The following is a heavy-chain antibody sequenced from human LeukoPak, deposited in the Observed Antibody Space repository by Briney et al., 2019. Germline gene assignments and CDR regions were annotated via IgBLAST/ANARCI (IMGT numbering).Heavy chain of an antibody. CDR2: ISDSGGST. D-gene: IGHD2/OR15-2a*01. V-gene: IGHV3-23*01. CDR1: GFTFSNYA. CDR3: ARGGGRHVEY. Sequence: PGGSLRLSCAVSGFTFSNYAVSWVRQAPGKGLEWVSVISDSGGSTYYADSVKGRFTISRDNAKNSLYLQMNSLRAEDTAVYYCARGGGRHVEYWGQGNLVTVSS. J-gene: IGHJ4*02.